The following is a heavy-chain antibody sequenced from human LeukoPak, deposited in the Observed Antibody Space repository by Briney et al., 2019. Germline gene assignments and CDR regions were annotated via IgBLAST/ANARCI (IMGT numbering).Heavy chain of an antibody. D-gene: IGHD6-13*01. J-gene: IGHJ4*02. Sequence: PGGSLRLSCAASGFTFGSYSMNWVRQAPGKGLEWVSYISSSSSTIYYADSVKGRFTISRDNAKNSLYLQMNSLRDEDTAVYYCASGPYSSSWYPGADYWGQGTLVTVSS. CDR3: ASGPYSSSWYPGADY. CDR2: ISSSSSTI. V-gene: IGHV3-48*02. CDR1: GFTFGSYS.